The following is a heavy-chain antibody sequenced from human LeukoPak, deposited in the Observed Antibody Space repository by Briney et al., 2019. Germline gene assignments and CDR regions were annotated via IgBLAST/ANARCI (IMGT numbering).Heavy chain of an antibody. CDR1: GYSISSGYY. D-gene: IGHD3-22*01. V-gene: IGHV4-38-2*01. CDR2: IYHSGNT. Sequence: PSETLSLTCAVSGYSISSGYYWGWFRQPPGKGLEWIGSIYHSGNTYYNPSLKSRVTISLGTSKNQFSLKLSSVTATDTAVYYCARLKDSSGYYPNYFDYWGQGTLVTVSS. CDR3: ARLKDSSGYYPNYFDY. J-gene: IGHJ4*02.